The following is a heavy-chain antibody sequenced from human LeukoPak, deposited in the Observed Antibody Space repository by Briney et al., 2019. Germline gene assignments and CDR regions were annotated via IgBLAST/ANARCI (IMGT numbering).Heavy chain of an antibody. CDR2: ISANGDTT. J-gene: IGHJ4*02. D-gene: IGHD3-22*01. Sequence: GGSLRLSCAASGFTFSNYAMNWVRQAPGKGLEWVSGISANGDTTYYVDSVRGRFTISRDNSKNSVFLQMNSLRDADTAVYYCVKDFWPARDDGGYYSPFEYWGEGTLVTVSS. V-gene: IGHV3-23*01. CDR3: VKDFWPARDDGGYYSPFEY. CDR1: GFTFSNYA.